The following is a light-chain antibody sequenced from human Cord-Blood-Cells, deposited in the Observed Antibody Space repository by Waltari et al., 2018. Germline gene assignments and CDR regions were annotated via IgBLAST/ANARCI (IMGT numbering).Light chain of an antibody. J-gene: IGLJ2*01. CDR3: CSYAGSYTL. Sequence: SALTQPRSVSGSPRQSVTLSCTGTSNDVGGYKYVSWYQQPPGKDPKLMIYGVSKRPSGVSDRFSGSKSGNTASLTISGLQAEDEADYYCCSYAGSYTLFGGGTKLTVL. CDR2: GVS. CDR1: SNDVGGYKY. V-gene: IGLV2-11*01.